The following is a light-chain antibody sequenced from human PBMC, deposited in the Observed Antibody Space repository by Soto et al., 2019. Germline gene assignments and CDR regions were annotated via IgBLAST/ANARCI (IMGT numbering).Light chain of an antibody. Sequence: DIQMTQSPSSLSASVGDRVTITCRASQSISSFLNWYQQKPGKAPKLLIYAASSLQSGVPSRFSGSGSGTDFNLTINSLQPEDFATYFCQQSFTTPLTFGGGTKVDIK. CDR1: QSISSF. CDR3: QQSFTTPLT. V-gene: IGKV1-39*01. CDR2: AAS. J-gene: IGKJ4*01.